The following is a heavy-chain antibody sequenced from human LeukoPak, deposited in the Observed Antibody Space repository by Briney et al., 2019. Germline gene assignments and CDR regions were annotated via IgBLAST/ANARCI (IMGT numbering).Heavy chain of an antibody. D-gene: IGHD5-24*01. Sequence: GGSLKLSCAASGFTFSDYYMSWIRQAPGKGLEWVSYISSSGSTIYYADSVKGRFTISRDNAKNSLYLQMNSLRAEDTAVYYCAREGMARVLSYYYGMDVWGQGTTVTVSS. CDR2: ISSSGSTI. CDR3: AREGMARVLSYYYGMDV. V-gene: IGHV3-11*01. J-gene: IGHJ6*02. CDR1: GFTFSDYY.